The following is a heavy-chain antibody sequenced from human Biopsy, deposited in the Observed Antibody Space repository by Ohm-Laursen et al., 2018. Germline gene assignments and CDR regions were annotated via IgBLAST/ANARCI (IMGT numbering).Heavy chain of an antibody. Sequence: SLRLSCAAAGFTFSVYAMHWVRQAPGKGMEWISYIYGGGSPVSYADSVKGRFTISRDNAQNSLYLHMNSLRAEDTAVYYCARLNSGTYDASDLWGQGTMVIVSS. V-gene: IGHV3-48*03. CDR1: GFTFSVYA. CDR3: ARLNSGTYDASDL. D-gene: IGHD1-26*01. J-gene: IGHJ3*01. CDR2: IYGGGSPV.